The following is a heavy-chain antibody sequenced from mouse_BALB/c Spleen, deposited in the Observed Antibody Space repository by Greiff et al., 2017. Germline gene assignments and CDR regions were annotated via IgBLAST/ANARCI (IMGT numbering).Heavy chain of an antibody. CDR3: ARWDYAMDD. Sequence: VQLVESGPGLVEPSQSLSITCTVSGFSLSSYRLHWVRQPPGKGLEWLGMIGGGGSTDYNSALKSRLSISKDTSKSHVFFKMNSLQTDDTAMYYCARWDYAMDDWGQGTSVTVSS. V-gene: IGHV2-6-4*01. CDR2: IGGGGST. J-gene: IGHJ4*01. CDR1: GFSLSSYR.